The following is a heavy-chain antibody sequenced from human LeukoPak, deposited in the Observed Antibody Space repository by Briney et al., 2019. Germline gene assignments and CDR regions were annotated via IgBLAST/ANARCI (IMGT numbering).Heavy chain of an antibody. V-gene: IGHV3-23*01. CDR2: ISGRGEHT. J-gene: IGHJ2*01. CDR1: GFTFSIYA. D-gene: IGHD7-27*01. Sequence: GGSPRLSCAASGFTFSIYAMNWVRQAPGKGLEWVSVISGRGEHTYYADSVKGRFTTSRDNSNNTLYLQMNSLGAEDAAVYYCARDLSGDWYFDLWGRGTLVTVSS. CDR3: ARDLSGDWYFDL.